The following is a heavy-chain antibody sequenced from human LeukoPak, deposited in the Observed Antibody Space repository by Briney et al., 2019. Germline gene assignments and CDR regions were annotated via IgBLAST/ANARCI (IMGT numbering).Heavy chain of an antibody. CDR1: GGSISSGDYY. J-gene: IGHJ5*02. CDR3: ARPYYYDSRIDP. CDR2: MYYSGST. Sequence: SETLSLTCTVSGGSISSGDYYWSWLRQPPGKGLEWIAYMYYSGSTYYNPSLKSPGTMSADTSKNQLSLKLSSVTAADTAVYYCARPYYYDSRIDPWGQRILVTVSS. V-gene: IGHV4-30-4*01. D-gene: IGHD3-22*01.